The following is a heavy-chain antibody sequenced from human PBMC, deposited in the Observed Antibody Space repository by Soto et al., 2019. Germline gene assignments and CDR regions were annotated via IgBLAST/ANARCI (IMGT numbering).Heavy chain of an antibody. D-gene: IGHD4-17*01. CDR3: ARVEYDYGGKAYYYYYCGMDV. J-gene: IGHJ6*02. CDR1: GYTFTSYA. Sequence: GASVKVSCKASGYTFTSYAMHWVRQAPGQRLEWMGWINAGNGNTKYSQKFQGRVTITRDTSASTAYMELSSLRSEDTAVYYCARVEYDYGGKAYYYYYCGMDVWGQGTTVTVSS. CDR2: INAGNGNT. V-gene: IGHV1-3*01.